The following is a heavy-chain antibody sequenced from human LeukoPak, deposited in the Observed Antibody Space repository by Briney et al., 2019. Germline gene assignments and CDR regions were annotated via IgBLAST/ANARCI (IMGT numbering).Heavy chain of an antibody. D-gene: IGHD5-18*01. CDR3: ARDGWGYSYSGY. Sequence: GGSLRLSCAASGFTFSDYSMNWVRQAPGKGLEWMANIKPDGSEKYYVDSVKGRFTISRDNAKNSLYLQMNSLRAEDTAVYYCARDGWGYSYSGYWGQGTLVTVSS. CDR2: IKPDGSEK. J-gene: IGHJ4*02. V-gene: IGHV3-7*01. CDR1: GFTFSDYS.